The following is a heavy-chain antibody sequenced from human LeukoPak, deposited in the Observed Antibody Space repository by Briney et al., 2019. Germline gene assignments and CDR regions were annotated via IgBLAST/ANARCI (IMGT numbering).Heavy chain of an antibody. Sequence: GSLRLSCAASGFTFSDYYMSWIRQAPGKGLEWVSFIYSDNTHYSDSVKGRFTISRDNSKNTLYLQMNSLRAEDTAVYFCARRAGAYSHPYDYWGQGTLVTVSS. V-gene: IGHV3-53*01. CDR1: GFTFSDYY. CDR2: IYSDNT. J-gene: IGHJ4*02. CDR3: ARRAGAYSHPYDY. D-gene: IGHD4/OR15-4a*01.